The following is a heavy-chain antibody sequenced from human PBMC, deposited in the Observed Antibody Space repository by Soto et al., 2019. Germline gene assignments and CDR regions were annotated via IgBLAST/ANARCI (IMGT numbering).Heavy chain of an antibody. D-gene: IGHD1-7*01. CDR2: ISSSGTTI. CDR1: GFTFSDDY. V-gene: IGHV3-11*01. CDR3: AREPSNWNYCFDX. J-gene: IGHJ4*02. Sequence: LSLCCAASGFTFSDDYMSWIRQAPGKGLEWVSYISSSGTTIFYADSLRCRFTISRDNAKKSLYLQMNSLRGGDTAVYYCAREPSNWNYCFDXWGQGTPVTVSX.